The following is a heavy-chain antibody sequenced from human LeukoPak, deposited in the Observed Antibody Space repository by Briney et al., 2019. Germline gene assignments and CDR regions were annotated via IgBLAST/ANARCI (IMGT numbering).Heavy chain of an antibody. D-gene: IGHD1-26*01. CDR2: INHSGST. Sequence: PSETLSLTCAVYGGSFSGYYWSWIRQPPGKGLEWIGEINHSGSTNYNPSLKSRVTISVDTSKNQFSLKLSSVTAADTAVYYCARDRIVGAPGAFDIWGQGTMVTVSS. CDR3: ARDRIVGAPGAFDI. V-gene: IGHV4-34*01. CDR1: GGSFSGYY. J-gene: IGHJ3*02.